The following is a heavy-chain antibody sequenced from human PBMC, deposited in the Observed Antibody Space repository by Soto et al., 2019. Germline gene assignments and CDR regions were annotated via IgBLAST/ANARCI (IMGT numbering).Heavy chain of an antibody. CDR1: GASVSNYY. Sequence: SETLSLTCTVSGASVSNYYWNWVRQPPGKGLEWIGYIHYTGDSKYNPSLKSRVTMSVDTSKNQFSLKMTSVTAADTAVYYCARWGHPAVKAYDIWGQGAMVTVSS. V-gene: IGHV4-59*02. CDR3: ARWGHPAVKAYDI. D-gene: IGHD2-21*01. CDR2: IHYTGDS. J-gene: IGHJ3*02.